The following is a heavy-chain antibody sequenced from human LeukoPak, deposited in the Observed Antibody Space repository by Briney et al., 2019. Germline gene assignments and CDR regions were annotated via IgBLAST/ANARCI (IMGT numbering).Heavy chain of an antibody. V-gene: IGHV3-53*01. CDR2: IYGADGT. CDR1: GFSVSTKY. D-gene: IGHD3-10*01. CDR3: AKGERWFGERGFDP. J-gene: IGHJ5*02. Sequence: PGGSLRLSCAASGFSVSTKYMSWVRQAPGKGLEWVSIIYGADGTYYADSVKGRFTISRDNSKNTLYLQMNSLRAEDTAVYYCAKGERWFGERGFDPWGQGTLVTVSS.